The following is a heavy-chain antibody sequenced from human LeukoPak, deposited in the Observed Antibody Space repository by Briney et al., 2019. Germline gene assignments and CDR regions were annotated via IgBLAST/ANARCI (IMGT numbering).Heavy chain of an antibody. Sequence: PGRSLRLSCAASGFTFDDYAMHWVRQAPGKGLEWVSAISSSSGMIYYADSVKGRFTISRDNAKNSLYLQMNSLRAEDTAVYYCARASWGSAVVLAATASDFWGQGTLVTVSS. J-gene: IGHJ4*02. CDR3: ARASWGSAVVLAATASDF. CDR2: ISSSSGMI. V-gene: IGHV3-9*01. D-gene: IGHD2-15*01. CDR1: GFTFDDYA.